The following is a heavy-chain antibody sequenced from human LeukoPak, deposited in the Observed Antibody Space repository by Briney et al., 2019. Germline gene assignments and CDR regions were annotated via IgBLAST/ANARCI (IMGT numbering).Heavy chain of an antibody. V-gene: IGHV3-23*01. Sequence: GGSLRLSCAVSEFTFSAYWMSWVRQAPGKGLEWVSGVSGSGGNTNYADSVKGRFAISRDNSKNTVYLQMNSLRAEDTAIYYCAKGGGHYYYYDYMDVWGKGTTVTVSS. J-gene: IGHJ6*03. D-gene: IGHD3-16*01. CDR1: EFTFSAYW. CDR2: VSGSGGNT. CDR3: AKGGGHYYYYDYMDV.